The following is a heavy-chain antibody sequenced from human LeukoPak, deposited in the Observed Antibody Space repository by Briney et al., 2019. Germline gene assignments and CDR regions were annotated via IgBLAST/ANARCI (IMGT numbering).Heavy chain of an antibody. D-gene: IGHD2/OR15-2a*01. CDR2: IIPMFGTT. CDR3: ARGGIFPHLDYFNY. CDR1: GGTFSSFG. J-gene: IGHJ4*02. V-gene: IGHV1-69*05. Sequence: SVKVSCKSSGGTFSSFGFHWVRQAPGQGLEWMGGIIPMFGTTNYAQMFEGRVLITTDESTSTAYMELTSLTSEDTAVYYCARGGIFPHLDYFNYWGQGTLVTVSS.